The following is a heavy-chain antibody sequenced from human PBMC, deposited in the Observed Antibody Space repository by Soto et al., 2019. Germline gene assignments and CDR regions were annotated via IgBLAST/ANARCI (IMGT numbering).Heavy chain of an antibody. Sequence: PGGSLRLSCVASGFTFNAYTMHWVRQAPGKGLEWVSLISWDGGITYYGDSVKGRFTVSRDNSDNSLYLQMTSLRSDDTAFYYCAKDSYDILTGQKRYFDSWGQGTLVTVSS. V-gene: IGHV3-43*01. D-gene: IGHD3-9*01. CDR1: GFTFNAYT. CDR2: ISWDGGIT. CDR3: AKDSYDILTGQKRYFDS. J-gene: IGHJ4*02.